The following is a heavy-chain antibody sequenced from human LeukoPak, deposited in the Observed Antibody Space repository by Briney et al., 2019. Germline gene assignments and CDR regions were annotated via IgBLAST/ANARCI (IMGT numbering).Heavy chain of an antibody. CDR1: GGSISSGGYY. V-gene: IGHV4-31*03. J-gene: IGHJ4*02. D-gene: IGHD3-9*01. Sequence: SQTLSLTCTVSGGSISSGGYYWSWIRQHPGKGLEWIGYIYYSGSTYYNPSLKSRVTISVDTPKNQFSLKLSSVTAADTAVYYCARDMILGGYYDYWGQGTLVTVSS. CDR3: ARDMILGGYYDY. CDR2: IYYSGST.